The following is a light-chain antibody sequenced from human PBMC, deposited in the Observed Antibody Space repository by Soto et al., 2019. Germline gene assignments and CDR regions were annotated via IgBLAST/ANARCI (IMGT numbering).Light chain of an antibody. J-gene: IGKJ1*01. V-gene: IGKV3-20*01. CDR2: GAS. Sequence: EIVLTQSPGTLSLSPGERATLSYRASQSVSNNYLAWYQQKPGQAPRLLIYGASNRATGIPDRFSGSGSGTDFTLTISRLEPEDFAVDYCQQYGRSGTFGQGTKVEIK. CDR1: QSVSNNY. CDR3: QQYGRSGT.